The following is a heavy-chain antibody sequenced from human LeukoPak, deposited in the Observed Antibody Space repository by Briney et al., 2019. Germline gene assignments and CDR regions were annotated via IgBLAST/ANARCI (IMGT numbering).Heavy chain of an antibody. D-gene: IGHD3-22*01. CDR1: GFTFTNAW. CDR3: TTVNYYDSSGWYYFDY. J-gene: IGHJ4*02. V-gene: IGHV3-15*01. CDR2: IKSKTDGGTT. Sequence: GGSLRLSCVASGFTFTNAWMSWVRQAPGKGLEWVGRIKSKTDGGTTDYAAPVKGRFTISRDDSKNTLYLQMNSLKTEDTAVYYCTTVNYYDSSGWYYFDYWGQGTLVTVSS.